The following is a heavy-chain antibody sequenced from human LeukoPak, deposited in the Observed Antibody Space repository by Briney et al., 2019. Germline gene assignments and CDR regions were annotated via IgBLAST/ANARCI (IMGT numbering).Heavy chain of an antibody. V-gene: IGHV1-18*01. J-gene: IGHJ4*02. D-gene: IGHD1-1*01. Sequence: GASVKVSFKASGYSFSSYGVSWVRQAPGQGLEWMGWISPYNGNTNYAQKLQGRVTMTTDTSTNTAYMELRSLRSDDTAVYYCARDDINTWTVFDFWGQGTLVTVSS. CDR3: ARDDINTWTVFDF. CDR2: ISPYNGNT. CDR1: GYSFSSYG.